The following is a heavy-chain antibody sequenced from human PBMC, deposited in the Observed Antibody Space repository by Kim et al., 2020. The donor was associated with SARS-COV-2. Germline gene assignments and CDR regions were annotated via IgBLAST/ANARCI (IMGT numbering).Heavy chain of an antibody. CDR1: GFTVTDYY. CDR3: GSAPSYLYGMHI. D-gene: IGHD2-2*01. J-gene: IGHJ6*02. Sequence: ASVKVSCKASGFTVTDYYMHWVRQVPGHGLEWMGRINRQSGAPDYAHNFQGRVTVTRDTSTSTAYMELSRLTSDDTAIYYCGSAPSYLYGMHIWGQGATV. V-gene: IGHV1-2*06. CDR2: INRQSGAP.